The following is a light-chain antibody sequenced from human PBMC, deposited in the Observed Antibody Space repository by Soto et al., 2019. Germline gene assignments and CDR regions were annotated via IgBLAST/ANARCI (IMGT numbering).Light chain of an antibody. V-gene: IGKV1-27*01. Sequence: DIQMTQSPSSLSASVGDRVTITCRARQGISNYLAWYQQKPGKVPKLLIYAASTLQSGVPPRFSGSRSGTDFTLTISSLQPEDVATYYCQKYNSVPLTFGGGTKVEIK. CDR1: QGISNY. CDR2: AAS. J-gene: IGKJ4*01. CDR3: QKYNSVPLT.